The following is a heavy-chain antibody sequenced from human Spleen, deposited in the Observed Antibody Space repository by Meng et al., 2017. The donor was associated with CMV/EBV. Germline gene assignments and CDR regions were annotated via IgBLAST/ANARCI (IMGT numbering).Heavy chain of an antibody. D-gene: IGHD3-16*01. CDR3: TRDSNRGVFSDS. Sequence: GGSLRLSCAASGFTFDDYGMTWVRQAPGKGLEWVSSISSSSSYIHYADSLKGRFTISRDNAKHSLYLQMNTLRVEDTAVYYCTRDSNRGVFSDSWGQGTLVTVSS. J-gene: IGHJ4*02. CDR1: GFTFDDYG. CDR2: ISSSSSYI. V-gene: IGHV3-21*01.